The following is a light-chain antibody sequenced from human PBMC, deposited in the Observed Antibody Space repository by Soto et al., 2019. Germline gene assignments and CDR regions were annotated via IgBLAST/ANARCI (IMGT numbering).Light chain of an antibody. CDR1: SSNIGAGYD. Sequence: QSVLTQPPSVSGAPVQRVAISCTGSSSNIGAGYDVHWYQHQPGTAPKLLIYGGSSRPSGVPDRFSGSKSGTSASLAITGLQVEDEADYYCQSYDRSLSGTVFGTGTKVTVL. CDR3: QSYDRSLSGTV. V-gene: IGLV1-40*01. CDR2: GGS. J-gene: IGLJ1*01.